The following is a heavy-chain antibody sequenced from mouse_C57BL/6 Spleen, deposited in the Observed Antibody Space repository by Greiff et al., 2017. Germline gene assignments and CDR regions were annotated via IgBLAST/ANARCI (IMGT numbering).Heavy chain of an antibody. V-gene: IGHV5-9-1*02. CDR2: ISSGGDYI. CDR1: GFTFSSYA. CDR3: TRDSAYYFDY. J-gene: IGHJ2*01. Sequence: EVMLVESGEGLVKPGGSLKLSCAASGFTFSSYAMSWVRQTPEKRLEWVAYISSGGDYIYYADTVKGRFTIARDNARNTLYLQMSSLKSEDTAMYYCTRDSAYYFDYWGQGTTLTVSS.